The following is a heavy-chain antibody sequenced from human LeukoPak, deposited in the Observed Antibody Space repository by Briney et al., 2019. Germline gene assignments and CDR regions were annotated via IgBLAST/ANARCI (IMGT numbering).Heavy chain of an antibody. CDR3: AKGGYCSGGSCYKFSCFDL. CDR2: ISGSGGST. CDR1: GFTFSSYA. J-gene: IGHJ5*02. Sequence: PGGSLRLSCAASGFTFSSYAMRWVRQAPGKGLEWGSAISGSGGSTYYADSVKGRFTISRDNSKHTLYLQMNSLRAEDTAVYYCAKGGYCSGGSCYKFSCFDLWGQGPLVTVSS. D-gene: IGHD2-15*01. V-gene: IGHV3-23*01.